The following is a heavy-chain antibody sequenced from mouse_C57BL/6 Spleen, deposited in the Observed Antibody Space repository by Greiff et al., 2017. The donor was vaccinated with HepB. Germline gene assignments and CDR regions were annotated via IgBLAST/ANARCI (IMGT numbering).Heavy chain of an antibody. D-gene: IGHD1-1*01. CDR3: AKEYYGSSYDYFDY. CDR1: GYAFSSYW. Sequence: QVQLQQSGAELVKPGASVKISCKASGYAFSSYWMNWVKQRPGKGLEWIGQIYPGDGDTNYNGKFKGKATLTADKSSSTAYMQLSSLTSEDSAVYFCAKEYYGSSYDYFDYWGQGTTLTVSS. V-gene: IGHV1-80*01. J-gene: IGHJ2*01. CDR2: IYPGDGDT.